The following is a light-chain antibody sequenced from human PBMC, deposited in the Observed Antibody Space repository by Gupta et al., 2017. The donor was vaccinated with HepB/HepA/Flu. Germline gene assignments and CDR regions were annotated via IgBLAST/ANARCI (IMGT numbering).Light chain of an antibody. CDR1: QRISTN. CDR3: QQDNNWPLT. J-gene: IGKJ4*01. V-gene: IGKV3-15*01. Sequence: DIVMTQSPVTLSVSPGERATLSCRASQRISTNLAWYQQKPGQAPSVLIYGSFTRATGIPARFSGSGSGTEFTLTISSLQSEDFAVYFCQQDNNWPLTFGGGTKVEIK. CDR2: GSF.